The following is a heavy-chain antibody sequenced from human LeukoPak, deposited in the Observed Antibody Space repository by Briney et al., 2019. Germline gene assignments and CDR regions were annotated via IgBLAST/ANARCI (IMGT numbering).Heavy chain of an antibody. V-gene: IGHV3-33*01. D-gene: IGHD4-17*01. Sequence: SGGSLRLSCAASGFTFSNYGMHWVRQAPGKGLEWVAAIWYDGSNKYYGDSVKGRFTISRDNSKKTLYLQMNSLRAEDTAAYYCARAGYGDPHFDFWGQGTLATVSS. J-gene: IGHJ4*02. CDR3: ARAGYGDPHFDF. CDR1: GFTFSNYG. CDR2: IWYDGSNK.